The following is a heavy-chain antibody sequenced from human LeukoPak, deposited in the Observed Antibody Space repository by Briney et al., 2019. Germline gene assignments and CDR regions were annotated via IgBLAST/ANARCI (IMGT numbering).Heavy chain of an antibody. CDR1: GFTFSSYG. D-gene: IGHD4-17*01. CDR2: ISGSGGRK. V-gene: IGHV3-23*01. CDR3: AKGSTTVTTPSDYYYDIDV. J-gene: IGHJ6*02. Sequence: GGSLRLSCAASGFTFSSYGMSWVRQAPGKGLEWVAEISGSGGRKYYADSVKGRFTISRDNAKKKLYLQMNSLRAEETAVYYGAKGSTTVTTPSDYYYDIDVWGQGPTVPVSS.